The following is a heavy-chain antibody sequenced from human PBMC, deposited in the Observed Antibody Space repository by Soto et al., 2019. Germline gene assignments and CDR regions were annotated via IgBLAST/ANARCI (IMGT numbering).Heavy chain of an antibody. CDR2: ISSSSNYI. CDR1: DVTFSTYS. CDR3: ARDQGTVAPSYFDY. D-gene: IGHD1-26*01. V-gene: IGHV3-21*06. Sequence: GXLRLSCSASDVTFSTYSMNWVRQAPGRGLEWVSSISSSSNYIYYVDAVKGRCTISRDNAKNLVYLHMSSLRAEDTALYYCARDQGTVAPSYFDYWGRGVLVTVSS. J-gene: IGHJ4*02.